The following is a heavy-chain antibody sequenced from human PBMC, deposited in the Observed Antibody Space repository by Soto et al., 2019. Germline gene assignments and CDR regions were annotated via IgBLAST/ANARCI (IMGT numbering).Heavy chain of an antibody. CDR2: INPSGGST. CDR3: ARTGSGSTYSYYYGMDV. J-gene: IGHJ6*02. Sequence: ASVKVSCKASGYTFTSYYIHWVRQAPGQGLERMGIINPSGGSTTYAQKFQDRVIMTRDTSTSTVYMELSSLSSEDTAVYYCARTGSGSTYSYYYGMDVWGQGTTVTVSS. D-gene: IGHD2-15*01. V-gene: IGHV1-46*01. CDR1: GYTFTSYY.